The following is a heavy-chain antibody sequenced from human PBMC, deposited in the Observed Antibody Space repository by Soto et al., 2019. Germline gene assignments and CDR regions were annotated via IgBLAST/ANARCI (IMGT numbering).Heavy chain of an antibody. D-gene: IGHD6-19*01. Sequence: LSLTCAVSGGSISSGGYSWSWIRQPPGKGLEWVGYIYHSGSTYYNPSLKSRVTISVDRSKNQFSLKLSSVTAADTAVYYCARGYSSGWAHFDYWGQGTLVTSPQ. V-gene: IGHV4-30-2*01. CDR2: IYHSGST. CDR1: GGSISSGGYS. J-gene: IGHJ4*02. CDR3: ARGYSSGWAHFDY.